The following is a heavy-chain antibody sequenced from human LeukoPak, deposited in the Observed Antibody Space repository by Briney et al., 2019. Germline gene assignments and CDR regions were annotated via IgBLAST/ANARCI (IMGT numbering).Heavy chain of an antibody. V-gene: IGHV3-30*04. CDR1: GFTFSSYA. Sequence: GGSLRLSCAASGFTFSSYAMHWVRQAPGKGLEWVAVISYDGSNKYYADSVKGRFTISRDNSKNTLYLQMNSLRAEDTAVYYCARGGVGAPSYYYPMDVWGKGTTVTVSS. D-gene: IGHD1-26*01. CDR2: ISYDGSNK. CDR3: ARGGVGAPSYYYPMDV. J-gene: IGHJ6*03.